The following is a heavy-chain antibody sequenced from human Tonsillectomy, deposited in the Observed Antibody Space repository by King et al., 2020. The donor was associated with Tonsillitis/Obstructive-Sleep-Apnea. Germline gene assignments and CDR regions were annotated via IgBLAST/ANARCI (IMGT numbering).Heavy chain of an antibody. CDR3: ARDHGMATTKRSAAFDI. J-gene: IGHJ3*02. V-gene: IGHV3-48*03. Sequence: VQLVESGGGLVQPGGSLRLSCAASGFTFSSYEMNWVRQAPGKGLEWVSYISSSGSTIYYADSVKGRFTISRDNAKNSLYLQMNSLRAEDTAVYYCARDHGMATTKRSAAFDIWGQGTMVTVSS. CDR2: ISSSGSTI. CDR1: GFTFSSYE. D-gene: IGHD5-24*01.